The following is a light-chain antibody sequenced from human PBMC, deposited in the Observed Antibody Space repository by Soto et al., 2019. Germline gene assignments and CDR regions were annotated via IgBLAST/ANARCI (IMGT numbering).Light chain of an antibody. J-gene: IGLJ2*01. CDR2: AVD. V-gene: IGLV2-14*01. CDR1: SSDVGGYNY. CDR3: SSYTSSSTLV. Sequence: QSVLTQPVSVSGSPGQSITISCTGTSSDVGGYNYVSWYQQRQGKAPKLMIYAVDNRPSGVSNRFSGSKSGNTASLTISGLQAEDEADYYCSSYTSSSTLVFGGGTQLTVL.